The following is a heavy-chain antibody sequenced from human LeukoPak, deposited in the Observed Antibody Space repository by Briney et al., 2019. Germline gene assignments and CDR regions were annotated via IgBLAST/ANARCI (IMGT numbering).Heavy chain of an antibody. D-gene: IGHD2-2*01. CDR2: IYTSGST. Sequence: SETLSLTCTVSGGSISSGSYYWSWIRQPAGKGLEWIGRIYTSGSTNYNPSLKSRVTISVDTSKNQFSLKLSSVTAADTAVYYCARTDRYCSSTSCLYNWLDPWGQGTLVTVSS. CDR1: GGSISSGSYY. CDR3: ARTDRYCSSTSCLYNWLDP. J-gene: IGHJ5*02. V-gene: IGHV4-61*02.